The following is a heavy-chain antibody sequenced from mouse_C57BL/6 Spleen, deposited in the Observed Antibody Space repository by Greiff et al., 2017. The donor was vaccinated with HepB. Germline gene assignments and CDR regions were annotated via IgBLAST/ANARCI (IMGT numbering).Heavy chain of an antibody. CDR2: ISSGGSYT. V-gene: IGHV5-6*01. CDR3: ARGVITTVVATEYFDV. J-gene: IGHJ1*03. CDR1: GFTFSSYG. D-gene: IGHD1-1*01. Sequence: EVKLVESGGDLVKPGGSLKLSCAASGFTFSSYGMSWVRQTPDKRLEWVATISSGGSYTYYPDSVKGRFTISRDNAKNTLYLQMSSLKSEDTAMYYCARGVITTVVATEYFDVWGTGTTVTVSS.